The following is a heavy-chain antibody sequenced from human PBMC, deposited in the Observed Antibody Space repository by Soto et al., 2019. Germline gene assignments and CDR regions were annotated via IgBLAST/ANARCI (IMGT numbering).Heavy chain of an antibody. CDR3: ARVGMVRGVIFWSDP. Sequence: SETLSLTCTVSGGSISSGGYYWSWIRQHPGKGLEWIGYIYYSGSTYYNPSLKSRVTISVDTSKNQFSLKLSSVTAADTAVYYCARVGMVRGVIFWSDPWGHGTLVTVSS. J-gene: IGHJ5*02. D-gene: IGHD3-10*01. CDR2: IYYSGST. CDR1: GGSISSGGYY. V-gene: IGHV4-31*03.